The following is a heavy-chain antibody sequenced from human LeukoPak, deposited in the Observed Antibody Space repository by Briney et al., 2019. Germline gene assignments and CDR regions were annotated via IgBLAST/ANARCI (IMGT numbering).Heavy chain of an antibody. D-gene: IGHD4-17*01. CDR1: GFTVSSNY. V-gene: IGHV3-66*02. CDR2: IYSGGST. J-gene: IGHJ4*02. Sequence: PGGSLRLSCAASGFTVSSNYMSWVRQAPGKGLEWVSVIYSGGSTYYADSVKGRFTISRDNSKSTLCLQMNSLRAEDTAVYYCARDRGYGDYVRGYFDYWGQGTLVTVSS. CDR3: ARDRGYGDYVRGYFDY.